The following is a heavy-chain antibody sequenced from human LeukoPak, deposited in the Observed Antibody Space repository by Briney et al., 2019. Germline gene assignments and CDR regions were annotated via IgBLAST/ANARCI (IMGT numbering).Heavy chain of an antibody. Sequence: PSETLSLTCNVSGDSISSSTYYWGWMRQPPGKGLEWIGYIYDSGSTNYNPSLKSRVTILVDTSKNQFSLKLTSVTAADTALYYCARAVLSTKLQSWFDPWGQGTLVTVSS. CDR3: ARAVLSTKLQSWFDP. J-gene: IGHJ5*02. CDR1: GDSISSSTYY. D-gene: IGHD5-24*01. V-gene: IGHV4-61*05. CDR2: IYDSGST.